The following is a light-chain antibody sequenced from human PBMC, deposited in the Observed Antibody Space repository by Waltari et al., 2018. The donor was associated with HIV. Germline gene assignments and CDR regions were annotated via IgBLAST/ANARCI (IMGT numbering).Light chain of an antibody. V-gene: IGLV1-47*01. CDR1: NSNIGNNF. J-gene: IGLJ3*02. CDR3: ASWDDKLSHWV. CDR2: RND. Sequence: QSVLTQPPSASRSPGQRVLMSCSGTNSNIGNNFVYWFQPVQGGAPKLVFYRNDQRPSGLPDLFSAAKSDSSASLAITGLQSDDGASYYCASWDDKLSHWVFGGGTKLTV.